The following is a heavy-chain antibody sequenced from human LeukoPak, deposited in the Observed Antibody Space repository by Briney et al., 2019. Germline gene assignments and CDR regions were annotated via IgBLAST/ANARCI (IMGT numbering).Heavy chain of an antibody. Sequence: ASVKVSCKASGYTFTSYYMHWVRQAPGQGLEWMGIINPSGGSTSYAQKFQGRVTMTRDTSTSTVYMELSSLRSEDTAVYYCARDQGRYSSGRYLLTCLDPWGQGTLVTVSS. V-gene: IGHV1-46*01. J-gene: IGHJ5*02. D-gene: IGHD6-19*01. CDR3: ARDQGRYSSGRYLLTCLDP. CDR2: INPSGGST. CDR1: GYTFTSYY.